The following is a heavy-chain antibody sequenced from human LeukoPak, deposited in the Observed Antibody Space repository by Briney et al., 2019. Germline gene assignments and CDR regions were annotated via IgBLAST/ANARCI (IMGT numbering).Heavy chain of an antibody. J-gene: IGHJ4*02. Sequence: GGSLRLSCAASGFTFSSYGMHWVRQAPAKGLEWVAFIRYDGSNKHYADSVKGRFTISRDNSKNTLYLQMNSLRAEDTAVYYCAKAQIWFGELPLGGPFDYWGQGTLVTVSS. D-gene: IGHD3-10*01. CDR3: AKAQIWFGELPLGGPFDY. CDR1: GFTFSSYG. CDR2: IRYDGSNK. V-gene: IGHV3-30*02.